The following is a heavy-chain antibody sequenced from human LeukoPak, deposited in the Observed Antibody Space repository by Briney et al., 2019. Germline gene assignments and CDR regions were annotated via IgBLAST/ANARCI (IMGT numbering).Heavy chain of an antibody. CDR1: GFTFSSYA. D-gene: IGHD2-15*01. Sequence: PGGSLRLSCAASGFTFSSYAMSWVRQAPGKGLEWVAVIWYDGSNKYYADSVKGRFTISRDNSKNTLYLQMNSLRAEDTAVYYCARDRPQYCSGGSCYVPDYWGQGTLVTVSS. CDR2: IWYDGSNK. V-gene: IGHV3-33*08. J-gene: IGHJ4*02. CDR3: ARDRPQYCSGGSCYVPDY.